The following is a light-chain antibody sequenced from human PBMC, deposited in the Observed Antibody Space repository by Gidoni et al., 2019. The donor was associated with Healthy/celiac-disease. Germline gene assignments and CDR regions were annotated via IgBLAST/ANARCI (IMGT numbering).Light chain of an antibody. V-gene: IGKV1-33*01. CDR1: QDISKY. J-gene: IGKJ4*01. CDR3: QQYDNRPLT. Sequence: DTQMTQSPSSLSASVGDRVTIPCQASQDISKYLNWYQQKPGKAPKLLIYDASNLETGVPSRFSGSGSGTDFTFTISSLQPEDIATYYCQQYDNRPLTFGGGTKVEIK. CDR2: DAS.